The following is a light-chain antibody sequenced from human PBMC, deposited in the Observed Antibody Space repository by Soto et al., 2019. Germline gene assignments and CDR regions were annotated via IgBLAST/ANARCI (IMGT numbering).Light chain of an antibody. CDR3: CSYAGSYTFV. V-gene: IGLV2-11*01. CDR1: SSDVGVYNY. J-gene: IGLJ1*01. CDR2: DVT. Sequence: QSALTQPRSVSGSPGQSVTISCTGTSSDVGVYNYVSWYQQHPGKAPKLMIYDVTKRPSGVPDRFSGSKSANTASLTISGLQAEDEADYYCCSYAGSYTFVFGPGTKSPS.